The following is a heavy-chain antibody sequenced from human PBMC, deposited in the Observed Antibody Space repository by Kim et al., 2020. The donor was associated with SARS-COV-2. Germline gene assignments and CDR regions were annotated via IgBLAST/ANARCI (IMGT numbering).Heavy chain of an antibody. D-gene: IGHD3-16*01. V-gene: IGHV3-48*02. J-gene: IGHJ4*02. CDR3: ARDPNYDYVWGFDY. Sequence: ADAVKGRFTTSRDNAKDQLYLQMNSLRDEDTAVYYCARDPNYDYVWGFDYWGQGTLVTVSS.